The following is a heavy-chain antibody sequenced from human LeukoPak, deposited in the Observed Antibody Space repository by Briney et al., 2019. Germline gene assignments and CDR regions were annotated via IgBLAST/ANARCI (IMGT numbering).Heavy chain of an antibody. Sequence: ASVKVSCKASVYTFTDYYVHWVRQAPGQGLEWMGWINPNSGGTNYAQKFQGRVTMTRDTSITTAYMELSRLRSDDTAVYYCARYGSWFDPWGQGTLVTVSS. V-gene: IGHV1-2*02. CDR2: INPNSGGT. CDR1: VYTFTDYY. J-gene: IGHJ5*02. D-gene: IGHD4-17*01. CDR3: ARYGSWFDP.